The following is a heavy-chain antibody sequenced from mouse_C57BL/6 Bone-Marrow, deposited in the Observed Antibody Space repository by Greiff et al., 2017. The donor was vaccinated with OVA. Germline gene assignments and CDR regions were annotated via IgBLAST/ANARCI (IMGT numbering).Heavy chain of an antibody. CDR1: GYTFTSYG. CDR2: IYPRSGNT. Sequence: VKVVESGAELARPGASVKLSCKASGYTFTSYGISWVKQRTGQGLEWIGEIYPRSGNTYYNEKFKGKATLTADKSSSTAYMELRSLTSEDSAVYFCAKPLIYYYGSSPYWYFDVWGTGTTVTVSS. CDR3: AKPLIYYYGSSPYWYFDV. J-gene: IGHJ1*03. D-gene: IGHD1-1*01. V-gene: IGHV1-81*01.